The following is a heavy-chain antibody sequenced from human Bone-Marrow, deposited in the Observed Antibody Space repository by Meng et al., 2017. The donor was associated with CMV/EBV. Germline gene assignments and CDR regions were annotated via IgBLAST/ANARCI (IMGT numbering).Heavy chain of an antibody. CDR1: GFTFSSYS. CDR2: ISGSGDST. J-gene: IGHJ4*02. CDR3: AKAGRDNFWNPSFVS. D-gene: IGHD3-16*01. V-gene: IGHV3-23*01. Sequence: GESLKISCAASGFTFSSYSMSWVRQAPGKGLEWVSSISGSGDSTYYADAVKGLFTISRDNSKNTLYLQMNSLRGEDTAVYYCAKAGRDNFWNPSFVSWGQGTLVT.